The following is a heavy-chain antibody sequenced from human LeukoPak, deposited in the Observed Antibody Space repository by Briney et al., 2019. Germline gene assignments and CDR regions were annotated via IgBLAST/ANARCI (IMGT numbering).Heavy chain of an antibody. Sequence: PSETLSLTCTVSGGSISSGGYYWSWIRQHPGKGLEWIGYIYYSGSTYYNPSLKSRVTISVDTSKNQFSLKLSSVTAADTAVYYCAKISGFGTSWTPDYWGQGTLVTVSS. J-gene: IGHJ4*02. D-gene: IGHD2-15*01. V-gene: IGHV4-31*03. CDR1: GGSISSGGYY. CDR2: IYYSGST. CDR3: AKISGFGTSWTPDY.